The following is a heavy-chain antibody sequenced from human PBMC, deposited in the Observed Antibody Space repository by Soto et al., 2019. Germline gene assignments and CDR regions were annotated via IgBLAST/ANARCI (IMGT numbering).Heavy chain of an antibody. Sequence: SETLSLTCTVSGGSISSDYWGWIRQPPGEGLEWIGSIYYSGSSYYNPSLKSRVTISVDTSKNQFSLKLSSVTAADTAVYYCASFYYDSSGYYYVPGVYWGQGTLVTVSS. J-gene: IGHJ4*02. V-gene: IGHV4-39*01. D-gene: IGHD3-22*01. CDR3: ASFYYDSSGYYYVPGVY. CDR2: IYYSGSS. CDR1: GGSISSDY.